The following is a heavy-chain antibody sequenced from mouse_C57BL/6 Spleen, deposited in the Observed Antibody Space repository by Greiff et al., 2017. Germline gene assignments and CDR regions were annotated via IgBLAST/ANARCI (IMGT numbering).Heavy chain of an antibody. CDR3: TGPTRVVAGDWLAY. D-gene: IGHD1-1*01. CDR1: GYTFTSYW. Sequence: VQLQQSGTVLARPGASVKMSCKTSGYTFTSYWMHWVKQRPGQGLEWIGAIYPGNSDTSYNQKFKGKAKLTAVTSASTAYMELSSLTNEDSAVYYWTGPTRVVAGDWLAYWGQGTLVSGSA. V-gene: IGHV1-5*01. J-gene: IGHJ3*01. CDR2: IYPGNSDT.